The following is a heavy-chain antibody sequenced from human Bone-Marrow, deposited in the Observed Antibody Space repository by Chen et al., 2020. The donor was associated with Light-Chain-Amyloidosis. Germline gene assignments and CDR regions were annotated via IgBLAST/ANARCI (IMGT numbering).Heavy chain of an antibody. Sequence: EVQLEQSGPEVKKPGESLKISCMGSGYTFPNYWIGWVRQMPGKGLEWMGVIYPDDSDARYSTSFEGQVTISADKSITTAYLQWRSLKASDNAMYYCARRRDGYNFDYWGQGTLVTVSS. CDR1: GYTFPNYW. D-gene: IGHD5-12*01. V-gene: IGHV5-51*01. CDR3: ARRRDGYNFDY. J-gene: IGHJ4*02. CDR2: IYPDDSDA.